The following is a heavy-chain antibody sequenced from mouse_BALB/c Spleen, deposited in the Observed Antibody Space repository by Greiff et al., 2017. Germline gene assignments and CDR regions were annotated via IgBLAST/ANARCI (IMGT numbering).Heavy chain of an antibody. CDR1: GFTFNTYA. Sequence: EVKLVESGGGLVQPKGSLKLSCAASGFTFNTYAMNWVRQAPGKGLEWVARIRSKSNNYATYYADSVKDRFTISRDDSQSMLYLQMNNLKTEDTAMYYCVRHEFAYWGQGTLVTVSA. V-gene: IGHV10-1*02. CDR2: IRSKSNNYAT. CDR3: VRHEFAY. J-gene: IGHJ3*01.